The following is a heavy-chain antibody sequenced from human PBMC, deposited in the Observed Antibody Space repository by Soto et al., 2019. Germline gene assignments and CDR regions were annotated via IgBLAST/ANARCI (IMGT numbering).Heavy chain of an antibody. Sequence: QVQLVQSGAEVKKTGSSVKVSCKASGGSFSSYTISWVRQAPGQGLEWMGRIVPMVGRTIYAQKFQCRVAISADKSTTTAYMDLSNLASEDTAMYYCALDSGSDVFDIWGQGTLVTVSS. J-gene: IGHJ3*02. CDR2: IVPMVGRT. CDR3: ALDSGSDVFDI. CDR1: GGSFSSYT. D-gene: IGHD3-10*01. V-gene: IGHV1-69*02.